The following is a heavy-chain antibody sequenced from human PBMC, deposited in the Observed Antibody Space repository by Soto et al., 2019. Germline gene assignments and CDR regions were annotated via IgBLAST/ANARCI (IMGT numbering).Heavy chain of an antibody. J-gene: IGHJ4*02. CDR1: GYIFTTYG. CDR2: ISAHNGNT. D-gene: IGHD1-1*01. CDR3: ARGRYGDY. V-gene: IGHV1-18*01. Sequence: QVHLVQSGAEVKKPGASVKVSCKGSGYIFTTYGITWVRQAPGQGLEWMGWISAHNGNTNYAQKLQGRVTVTRDTSTSTAYMELRHLRSDATAVYYCARGRYGDYWGQGALVTVSS.